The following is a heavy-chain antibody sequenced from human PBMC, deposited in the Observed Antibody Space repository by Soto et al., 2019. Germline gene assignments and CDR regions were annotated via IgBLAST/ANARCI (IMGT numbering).Heavy chain of an antibody. Sequence: GSLRLSCAASGFTFDDYTMHWVRQAPGKGLEWVSLISWDGGSTYYADSVKGRFTISRDNSKNSLYLQMNSLRTEDTALYYCAKDISGGWGGGYYYYYGMDVWGQGTTVTVSS. CDR2: ISWDGGST. J-gene: IGHJ6*02. CDR1: GFTFDDYT. CDR3: AKDISGGWGGGYYYYYGMDV. D-gene: IGHD6-19*01. V-gene: IGHV3-43*01.